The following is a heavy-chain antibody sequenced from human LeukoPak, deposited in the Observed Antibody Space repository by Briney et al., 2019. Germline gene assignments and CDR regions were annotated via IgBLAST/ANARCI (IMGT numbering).Heavy chain of an antibody. CDR3: ARGGATTWRRDFDY. CDR1: GGSFSGYY. J-gene: IGHJ4*02. Sequence: PSETLSLTCAVYGGSFSGYYWSWIRQPPGKGLEWIGEINHSGSTNYNPSLRSRVTISVDTSKNQFSLKLSSVTAADTAVYYCARGGATTWRRDFDYWGQGTLVTVSS. CDR2: INHSGST. V-gene: IGHV4-34*01. D-gene: IGHD1-26*01.